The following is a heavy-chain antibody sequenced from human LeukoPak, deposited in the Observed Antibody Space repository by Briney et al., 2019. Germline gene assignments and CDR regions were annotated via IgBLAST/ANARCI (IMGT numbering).Heavy chain of an antibody. D-gene: IGHD2-2*01. Sequence: ASVKVSCKASGYTFTGYYMHWVRQAPGQGLEWMGWINPNSGGTNYAQKFQGRVTMTRDTSISTAYMELSRLRSDDTAVYYCARKPSTYCSSTSCRIGFYGMDVWGQGTTVTVSS. V-gene: IGHV1-2*02. CDR1: GYTFTGYY. CDR3: ARKPSTYCSSTSCRIGFYGMDV. J-gene: IGHJ6*02. CDR2: INPNSGGT.